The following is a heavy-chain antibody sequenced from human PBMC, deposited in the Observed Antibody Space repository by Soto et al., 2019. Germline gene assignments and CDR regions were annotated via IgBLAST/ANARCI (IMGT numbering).Heavy chain of an antibody. CDR2: IIPIFGTA. CDR1: GGTFSSYA. J-gene: IGHJ5*02. D-gene: IGHD2-15*01. V-gene: IGHV1-69*06. CDR3: ARDIVVVVAATPWWFDP. Sequence: QVQLVQSGAEVKKPGSSVKVSCKASGGTFSSYAISWVRQAPGQGLEWMGGIIPIFGTANYAQKFQGRVTITADKSTSTAYMEVSSLRSDDTAVYYCARDIVVVVAATPWWFDPCGQGTLVTVSS.